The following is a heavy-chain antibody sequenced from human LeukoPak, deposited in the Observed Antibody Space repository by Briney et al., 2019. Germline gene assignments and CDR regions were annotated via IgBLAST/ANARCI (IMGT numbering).Heavy chain of an antibody. D-gene: IGHD1-14*01. J-gene: IGHJ4*02. CDR1: GFTFSSYS. CDR2: INSSSSYI. Sequence: GGSLRLSCAASGFTFSSYSMNWVRQGPGKGLEWVSYINSSSSYIYYGDSVKGRFTISRDNAKNSLYLQMNSLRAEDTAVYYCARVESPGNYFDYWGQGTLVTVSS. V-gene: IGHV3-21*05. CDR3: ARVESPGNYFDY.